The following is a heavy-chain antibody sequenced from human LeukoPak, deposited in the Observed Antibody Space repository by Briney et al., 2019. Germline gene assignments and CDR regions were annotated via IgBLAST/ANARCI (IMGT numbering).Heavy chain of an antibody. Sequence: ASVKVSCKASEYTFTGHDINWVRQAAGQGPEWMGWMNPNLGHTGYAQQFQGRVAMTRDISIATAYMELTNLRAEDTAIYNCARATGTAGYYYFDYWGQGALVTVSS. CDR2: MNPNLGHT. CDR1: EYTFTGHD. D-gene: IGHD5-12*01. V-gene: IGHV1-8*01. J-gene: IGHJ4*02. CDR3: ARATGTAGYYYFDY.